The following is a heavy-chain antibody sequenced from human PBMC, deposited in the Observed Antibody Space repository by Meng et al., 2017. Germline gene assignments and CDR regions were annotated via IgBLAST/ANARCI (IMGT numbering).Heavy chain of an antibody. Sequence: ASVKVSCKTSGYSFTSYAISWVRQAPGQGLEWMGWIITHNDNTNYAQKFQGRVTMTRDTSTSTVYMELSSLRSEDTAVYYCARRTRNNMIVVDDAFDIWGQGTMVTVSS. V-gene: IGHV1-18*01. CDR2: IITHNDNT. CDR3: ARRTRNNMIVVDDAFDI. J-gene: IGHJ3*02. CDR1: GYSFTSYA. D-gene: IGHD3-22*01.